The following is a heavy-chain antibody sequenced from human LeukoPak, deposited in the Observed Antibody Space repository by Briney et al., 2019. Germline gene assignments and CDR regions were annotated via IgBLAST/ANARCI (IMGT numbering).Heavy chain of an antibody. CDR2: IYYSGST. CDR1: GGSISSSSYY. V-gene: IGHV4-39*01. D-gene: IGHD2-2*01. J-gene: IGHJ4*02. CDR3: ARQIVVVPAAPVPPPDY. Sequence: SETLSLTCTVSGGSISSSSYYWGWIRQPPGKGLEWIGSIYYSGSTYYNPSLKSRVTISVDTSKNQFSLKLSSVTAADTAVYYCARQIVVVPAAPVPPPDYWGQGTLVTVSS.